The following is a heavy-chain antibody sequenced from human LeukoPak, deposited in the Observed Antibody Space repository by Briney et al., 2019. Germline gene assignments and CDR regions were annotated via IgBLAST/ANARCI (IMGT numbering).Heavy chain of an antibody. J-gene: IGHJ4*02. D-gene: IGHD3-22*01. CDR3: AGVRNYYDSSAMDY. CDR2: IKTDGSST. Sequence: PGGSLRLSCAASGFNFSSYWMHWVRQAPGKGLVWLSRIKTDGSSTTYADSVKGRHTISRDNAKNTLYLQMNSLRAEDTAVYYCAGVRNYYDSSAMDYWGKGTLVTVSP. CDR1: GFNFSSYW. V-gene: IGHV3-74*01.